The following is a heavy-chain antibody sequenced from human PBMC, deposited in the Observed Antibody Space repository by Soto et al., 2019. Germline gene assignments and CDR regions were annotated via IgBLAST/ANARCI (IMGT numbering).Heavy chain of an antibody. V-gene: IGHV3-30*18. CDR1: GFTFSRFG. D-gene: IGHD2-2*01. Sequence: GGSLRLSCSVSGFTFSRFGMHWVRQAPGKGLEWVALISHDGNIKYYSDSVRGRFTISRDNSGTTLFLQMNSLGPEDTAIYFCAKTIVPAAVRPIDYWGLGTLVTVSS. CDR2: ISHDGNIK. CDR3: AKTIVPAAVRPIDY. J-gene: IGHJ4*02.